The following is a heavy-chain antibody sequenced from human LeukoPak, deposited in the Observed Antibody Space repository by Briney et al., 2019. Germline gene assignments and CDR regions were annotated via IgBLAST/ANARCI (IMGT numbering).Heavy chain of an antibody. CDR2: IYSSGNT. V-gene: IGHV4-4*07. Sequence: PSETLSLTCIVSGGSISNYYCNWIRRSAGKGLEWIGRIYSSGNTNYNPSLKSRVTMSVDTSRKQFSLKLSSVTAADTAVYYCATTESYYRDSLLEYWGQGTLVTVSS. CDR3: ATTESYYRDSLLEY. J-gene: IGHJ4*02. CDR1: GGSISNYY. D-gene: IGHD1-26*01.